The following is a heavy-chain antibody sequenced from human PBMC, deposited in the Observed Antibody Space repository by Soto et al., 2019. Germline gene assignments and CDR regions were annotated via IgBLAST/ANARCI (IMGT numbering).Heavy chain of an antibody. CDR1: GYTFTSYA. V-gene: IGHV1-3*01. J-gene: IGHJ4*02. D-gene: IGHD3-22*01. CDR3: ARDQIEVDSSGYSPFDY. Sequence: ASVKVSCKASGYTFTSYAMHWVRQAPGQRLEWMGWINAGNGNTKYSQKFQGRVTITRDTSASTAYMGLSSLRSEDTAVYYCARDQIEVDSSGYSPFDYWGQGTLVTVSS. CDR2: INAGNGNT.